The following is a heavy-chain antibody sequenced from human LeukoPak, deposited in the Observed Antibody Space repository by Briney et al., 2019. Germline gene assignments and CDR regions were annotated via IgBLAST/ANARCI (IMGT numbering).Heavy chain of an antibody. D-gene: IGHD6-19*01. Sequence: GGSLRLSCATSGFTFNTYAMTWVRQAPGKGLEWVSFIYSGGSTYYADSVKGRFTISRDNSKNTLYLQMNSLRAEDTAVYYCARQIGGGWSFDYWGQGTLVTVSS. CDR3: ARQIGGGWSFDY. CDR2: IYSGGST. J-gene: IGHJ4*02. V-gene: IGHV3-66*04. CDR1: GFTFNTYA.